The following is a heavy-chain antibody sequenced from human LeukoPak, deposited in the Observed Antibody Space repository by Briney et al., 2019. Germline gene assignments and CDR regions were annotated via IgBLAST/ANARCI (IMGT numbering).Heavy chain of an antibody. D-gene: IGHD2-8*01. V-gene: IGHV3-23*01. CDR1: GFTFSSYA. Sequence: GGSLRLSCAASGFTFSSYAMSWVRQAPGKGLEWVSAISGSGGSTYYTDSVKGRFTISGDSSKNTLYLQMNSLRAEDTAMYYCAKDRSAPHMLWNAFDIWGQGTMVTASS. CDR3: AKDRSAPHMLWNAFDI. J-gene: IGHJ3*02. CDR2: ISGSGGST.